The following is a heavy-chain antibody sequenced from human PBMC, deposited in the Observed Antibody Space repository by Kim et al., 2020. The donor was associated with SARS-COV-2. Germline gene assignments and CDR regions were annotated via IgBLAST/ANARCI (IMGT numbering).Heavy chain of an antibody. CDR2: IAHRGSA. D-gene: IGHD3-3*01. V-gene: IGHV4-34*01. Sequence: IAHRGSANYNPSLKSRVTISADTSNNQFSLKMNSVTAADTAIYYCARYDFWSRGTLVTVSS. J-gene: IGHJ4*02. CDR3: ARYDF.